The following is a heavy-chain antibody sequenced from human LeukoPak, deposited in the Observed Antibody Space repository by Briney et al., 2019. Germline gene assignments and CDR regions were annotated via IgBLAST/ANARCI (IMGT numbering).Heavy chain of an antibody. CDR3: ARGGYGSGSYQIPYYFDY. V-gene: IGHV4-34*01. CDR2: INHSGST. D-gene: IGHD3-10*01. J-gene: IGHJ4*02. Sequence: SETLSLTCAVYGGSFRGYYWSWIRQPPGKGLEWIGEINHSGSTNYNPSLKSRVTISVDTSKNQFSLKLSSVTAADTAVYYCARGGYGSGSYQIPYYFDYWGQGTLVTVSS. CDR1: GGSFRGYY.